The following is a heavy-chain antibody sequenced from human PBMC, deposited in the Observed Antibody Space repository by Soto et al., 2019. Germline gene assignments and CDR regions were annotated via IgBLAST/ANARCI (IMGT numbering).Heavy chain of an antibody. V-gene: IGHV1-3*01. J-gene: IGHJ4*02. Sequence: GASVKVSCKASGYTFTSYVIHWVRQAPGQRLEWMGWINAGDGNTRFSQKFQGRVTFTRDTFASTAYMDLSSLTSEDTAVYYCVRYFDRRHYYFHYWGQGPLVTISS. CDR1: GYTFTSYV. CDR3: VRYFDRRHYYFHY. CDR2: INAGDGNT. D-gene: IGHD3-9*01.